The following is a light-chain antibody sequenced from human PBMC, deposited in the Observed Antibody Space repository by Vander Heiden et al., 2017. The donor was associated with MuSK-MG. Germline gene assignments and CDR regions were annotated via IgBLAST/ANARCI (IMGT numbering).Light chain of an antibody. V-gene: IGKV1-39*01. J-gene: IGKJ4*01. Sequence: DIQMTQSPSSLSASLGDRITIACRASQSISNYLNWYQQKPGEAPNLLIYAASTLRSGVPSRFSGSGSGTDFTLTISSPQPEDFATYYCQQSYSKPLTFGGGTKVEIK. CDR1: QSISNY. CDR2: AAS. CDR3: QQSYSKPLT.